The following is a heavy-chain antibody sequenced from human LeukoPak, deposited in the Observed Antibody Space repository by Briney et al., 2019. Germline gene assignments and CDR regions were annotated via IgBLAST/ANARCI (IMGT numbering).Heavy chain of an antibody. CDR1: GYSISSGYY. Sequence: PSETLSLTCAVSGYSISSGYYWGWIRQPPGKGLEWIGSIYHSGSTYYNPSLKSRVTISVDTSKNQFSLKLSSVTAADTAVYYCARQPFLERPLYYYYYMDVWGKGTTVTVSS. V-gene: IGHV4-38-2*01. CDR3: ARQPFLERPLYYYYYMDV. CDR2: IYHSGST. D-gene: IGHD3-3*01. J-gene: IGHJ6*03.